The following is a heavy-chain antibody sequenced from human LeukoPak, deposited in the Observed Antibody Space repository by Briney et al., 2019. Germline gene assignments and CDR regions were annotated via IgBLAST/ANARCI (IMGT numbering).Heavy chain of an antibody. Sequence: GASVKVSCKASGGTFGSYAISWVRQAPGQGLEWMGGIIPIFGTANYAQKFQGRVTITTDESTSTAYMGLSSLRSEDTAVYYCARDGIAARLGLDYWGQGTLVTVSS. CDR3: ARDGIAARLGLDY. CDR1: GGTFGSYA. CDR2: IIPIFGTA. V-gene: IGHV1-69*05. J-gene: IGHJ4*02. D-gene: IGHD6-6*01.